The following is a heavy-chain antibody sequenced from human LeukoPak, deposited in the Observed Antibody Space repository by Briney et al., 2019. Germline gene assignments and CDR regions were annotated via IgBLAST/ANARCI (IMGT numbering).Heavy chain of an antibody. D-gene: IGHD3-10*01. J-gene: IGHJ5*02. CDR1: GGSFSGYY. Sequence: SETLSLTCAVYGGSFSGYYWSWIRQPPGKGLEWIGEINHSGSTNYNPSLKSRVTISVDTSKNQFSLKLSSVTAADTAVYYCARRRGSGSYLTKNNWFNPWGQGTLVTVSS. CDR2: INHSGST. CDR3: ARRRGSGSYLTKNNWFNP. V-gene: IGHV4-34*01.